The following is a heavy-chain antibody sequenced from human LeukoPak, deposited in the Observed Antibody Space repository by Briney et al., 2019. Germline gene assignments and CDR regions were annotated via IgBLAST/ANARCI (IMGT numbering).Heavy chain of an antibody. D-gene: IGHD6-19*01. V-gene: IGHV3-23*01. J-gene: IGHJ4*02. Sequence: GGSLRLSCAASGFTFSSYAMSWVRQAPGKGLEWVSAISGSGGSTYYADSVKGRFTISRDNSKNTLYLQMNSLRAEDTAVYYCANRVFYSSGGSPFDYGGQGTLVTVSS. CDR2: ISGSGGST. CDR1: GFTFSSYA. CDR3: ANRVFYSSGGSPFDY.